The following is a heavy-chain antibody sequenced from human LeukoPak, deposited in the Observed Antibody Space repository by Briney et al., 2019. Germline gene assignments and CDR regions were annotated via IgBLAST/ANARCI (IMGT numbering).Heavy chain of an antibody. CDR1: GFTFSSYS. Sequence: GGSLRLSCAASGFTFSSYSMNWVRQAPGKGLEWVSSISSSSSYIYYADSVKGRFTISRVNAKNSLYLQMNSLRAEDTAVYYCARDGTPYYGMDVWGQGTTVTVSS. CDR3: ARDGTPYYGMDV. V-gene: IGHV3-21*01. J-gene: IGHJ6*02. D-gene: IGHD2-15*01. CDR2: ISSSSSYI.